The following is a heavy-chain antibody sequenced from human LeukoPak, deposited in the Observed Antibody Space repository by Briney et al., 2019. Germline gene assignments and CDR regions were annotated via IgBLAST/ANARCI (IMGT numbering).Heavy chain of an antibody. J-gene: IGHJ4*02. V-gene: IGHV4-39*07. Sequence: SETLSLTCIVSGGSISSSNYYWGWIRQSPGKGLEWIGSIYSRGSTYYNPSLKSRVTILVDVDTSKNQFSLKLSSVTAADTAVYYCASLPTVYSRGYLALWGQGTLVTVSS. D-gene: IGHD3-22*01. CDR3: ASLPTVYSRGYLAL. CDR1: GGSISSSNYY. CDR2: IYSRGST.